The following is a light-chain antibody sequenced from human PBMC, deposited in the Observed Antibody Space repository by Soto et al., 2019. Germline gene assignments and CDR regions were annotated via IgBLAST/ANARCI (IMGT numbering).Light chain of an antibody. CDR2: GTS. J-gene: IGKJ2*01. V-gene: IGKV3-11*01. CDR3: QHRGKWPRT. CDR1: QSVGSY. Sequence: EIVLTQSPATLSLSPGERATLSCRASQSVGSYLAWYQQKPGQAPRLLIYGTSNRATGIPGRFSGSGSETDFPLTVSSLEPEDCGVYGCQHRGKWPRTFGQGTKLEIK.